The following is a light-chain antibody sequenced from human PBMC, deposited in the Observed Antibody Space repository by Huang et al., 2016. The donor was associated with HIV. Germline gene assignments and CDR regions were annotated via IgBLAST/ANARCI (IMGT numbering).Light chain of an antibody. J-gene: IGKJ5*01. CDR2: VAS. CDR3: QQYNNWPIT. CDR1: QSVSSN. Sequence: EIVMTQSPATLSVSPGERATLSCRASQSVSSNLAWYQQKPGQTPRLLIDVASTRATGIPARFSGSGSGTEFTLTISSLQSEDFAVYYCQQYNNWPITFGQGTRLEIK. V-gene: IGKV3D-15*01.